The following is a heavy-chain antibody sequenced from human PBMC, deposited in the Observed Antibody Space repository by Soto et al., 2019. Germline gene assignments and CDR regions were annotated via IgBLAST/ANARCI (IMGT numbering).Heavy chain of an antibody. Sequence: VQLVESGGGVVQPGRSLRLSCAASGFTFSDYAMHWVRQAPGKGLEWVAVVSHDGRNTHYADSVKGRFTISRNSSKKPVPLEITSLRAEATAVYYCAKGGRQWLVTSDFNYWGQGALVTVSS. CDR3: AKGGRQWLVTSDFNY. CDR2: VSHDGRNT. D-gene: IGHD6-19*01. J-gene: IGHJ4*02. V-gene: IGHV3-30*18. CDR1: GFTFSDYA.